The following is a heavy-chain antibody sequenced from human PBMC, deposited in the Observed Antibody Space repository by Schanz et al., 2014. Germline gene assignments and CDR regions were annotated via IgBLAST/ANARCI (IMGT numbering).Heavy chain of an antibody. J-gene: IGHJ3*02. CDR2: ISYDGSNQ. CDR3: ARDISPESRGPLYYDAFDI. Sequence: QVQLVESGGGVVQPGRSLRLSCAASGFTVRSYAMHWVRQAPGKGLEWVAAISYDGSNQYYTDSVKGRFTVSRDNSKNTVYLQMNSLRAEDTAVYYCARDISPESRGPLYYDAFDIWGQGTVVTVSS. CDR1: GFTVRSYA. V-gene: IGHV3-30*04. D-gene: IGHD2-15*01.